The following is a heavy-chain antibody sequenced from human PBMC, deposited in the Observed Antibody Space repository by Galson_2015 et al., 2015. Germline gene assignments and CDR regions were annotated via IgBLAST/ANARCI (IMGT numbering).Heavy chain of an antibody. CDR1: GFTFSSYA. CDR3: AGSIRCGGDCYSGGLGY. D-gene: IGHD2-21*02. J-gene: IGHJ4*02. CDR2: ISYDGSNK. V-gene: IGHV3-30-3*01. Sequence: SLRLSCAASGFTFSSYAMHWVRQAPGKGLEWVAVISYDGSNKYYADSVKGRFTISRDNSKNTLYLQMNSLRAEDTAVYYCAGSIRCGGDCYSGGLGYWGQGTLVTVSS.